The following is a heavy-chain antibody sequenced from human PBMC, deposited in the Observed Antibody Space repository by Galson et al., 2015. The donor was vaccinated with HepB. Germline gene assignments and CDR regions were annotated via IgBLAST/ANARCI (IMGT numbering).Heavy chain of an antibody. J-gene: IGHJ4*02. V-gene: IGHV4-34*01. D-gene: IGHD2-15*01. CDR3: ARVVVVAATRFDYFDY. CDR2: INHSGST. CDR1: GGSFSGYY. Sequence: SETLSLTCAVYGGSFSGYYWSWIRQPPGKGLEWIGEINHSGSTNYNPSLKSRVTISVDTSKNQFSLKLSSVTAADTAVYYCARVVVVAATRFDYFDYWGQGTLVTVSS.